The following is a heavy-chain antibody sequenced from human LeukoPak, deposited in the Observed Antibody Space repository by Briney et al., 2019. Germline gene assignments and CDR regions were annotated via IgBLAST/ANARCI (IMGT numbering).Heavy chain of an antibody. CDR3: AREWFTGYSSGWCGDWFDP. V-gene: IGHV4-59*01. Sequence: SETLSLTCTVSGGSISSYYWNWIRQAPGKGLEWIGYMYYSWGTSYNPALKSRVTISSDTSRNQLSLELSSLTAADTAVYYCAREWFTGYSSGWCGDWFDPWGQGTLVTVSS. CDR2: MYYSWGT. CDR1: GGSISSYY. D-gene: IGHD6-19*01. J-gene: IGHJ5*02.